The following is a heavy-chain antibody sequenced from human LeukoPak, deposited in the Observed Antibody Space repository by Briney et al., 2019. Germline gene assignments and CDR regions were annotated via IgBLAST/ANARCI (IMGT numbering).Heavy chain of an antibody. V-gene: IGHV5-51*01. CDR1: GYIFTSYW. Sequence: GESLKISCKGSGYIFTSYWIGWLRQMPGKGLGWMGIIYTGDSDTRYSPSFQGQVTISADTSISTAYLQWSSLKGSDTAMYYCARQEEWLASNLDYWGEGTLVTVSS. CDR3: ARQEEWLASNLDY. J-gene: IGHJ4*02. D-gene: IGHD6-19*01. CDR2: IYTGDSDT.